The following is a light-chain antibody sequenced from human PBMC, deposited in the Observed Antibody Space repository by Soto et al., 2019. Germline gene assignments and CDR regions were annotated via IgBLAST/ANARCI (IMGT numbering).Light chain of an antibody. CDR2: EVP. CDR1: SSDIGTYDY. J-gene: IGLJ2*01. Sequence: QSALTQPASVSGSPGQSITISCTGTSSDIGTYDYVSWYQHHPGKAPKLMIYEVPNRPSGVSDRFSGSKSGKTASLSISGLQAEDEADYYCSSYTTTTTPVVFGGGTKVTVL. CDR3: SSYTTTTTPVV. V-gene: IGLV2-14*01.